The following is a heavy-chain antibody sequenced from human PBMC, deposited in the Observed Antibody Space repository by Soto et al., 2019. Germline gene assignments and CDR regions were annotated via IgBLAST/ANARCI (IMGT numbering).Heavy chain of an antibody. CDR2: IYYSGST. Sequence: SETLSLTCTVSGGSISSYYWSWIRQPPGKGLEWIGYIYYSGSTNYNPSLKSRVTISVDTSKNQFSLKLSSVTAADTAVYYCARGPSSDGDYVVDFDYWGQGTLVTVSS. D-gene: IGHD4-17*01. J-gene: IGHJ4*02. CDR1: GGSISSYY. CDR3: ARGPSSDGDYVVDFDY. V-gene: IGHV4-59*01.